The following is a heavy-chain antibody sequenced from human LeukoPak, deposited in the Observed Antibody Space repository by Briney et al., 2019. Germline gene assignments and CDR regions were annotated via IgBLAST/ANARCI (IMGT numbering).Heavy chain of an antibody. Sequence: GSLRLSCAASGFTFSSYGMHWVRQAPGKGLEGVAVISYDGSNKYYADSVKGRFTISRDNSKNTLYLQMNSLRAEDTAVYYCAKNSSDYYDSSGYSPNNWFDPWGQGTLVTVSS. J-gene: IGHJ5*02. CDR2: ISYDGSNK. CDR1: GFTFSSYG. CDR3: AKNSSDYYDSSGYSPNNWFDP. D-gene: IGHD3-22*01. V-gene: IGHV3-30*18.